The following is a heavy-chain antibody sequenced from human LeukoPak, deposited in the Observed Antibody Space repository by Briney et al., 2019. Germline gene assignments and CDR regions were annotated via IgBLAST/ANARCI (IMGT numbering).Heavy chain of an antibody. D-gene: IGHD3-3*01. CDR3: ARGRGLGVVGPYFDY. CDR2: IYGDGRT. CDR1: GFSVSNNY. V-gene: IGHV3-53*01. J-gene: IGHJ4*02. Sequence: PGGSLRLSCVASGFSVSNNYIIWVRQAPGNGLERVSVIYGDGRTSHSASVRGRFTISRDNSKNIVSLQMNNLRAEDTAVYYCARGRGLGVVGPYFDYWGQGTLVTVSS.